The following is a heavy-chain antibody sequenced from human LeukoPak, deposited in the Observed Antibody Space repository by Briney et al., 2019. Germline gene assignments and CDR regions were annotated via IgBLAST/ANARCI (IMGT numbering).Heavy chain of an antibody. CDR2: ISGSGGST. D-gene: IGHD6-19*01. CDR3: AKPPIAVAGTGLYLDY. J-gene: IGHJ4*02. Sequence: PGGSLRLSCAASGFTFSSYAMSWVRQAPGKGLEWVSAISGSGGSTYYADSVKGRFTISRDNSKNTLYLQMNSLRAEDTAVYYCAKPPIAVAGTGLYLDYWGQGTLVTVSS. V-gene: IGHV3-23*01. CDR1: GFTFSSYA.